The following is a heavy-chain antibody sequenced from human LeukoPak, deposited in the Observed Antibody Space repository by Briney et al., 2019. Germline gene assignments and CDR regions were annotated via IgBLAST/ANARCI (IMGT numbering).Heavy chain of an antibody. V-gene: IGHV3-11*06. CDR1: GFTFSDYY. Sequence: GRSLRLSCAASGFTFSDYYMSWIRQAPGKGLEWVSYISSSSDYTKYADSVKGRFTISRDNAKNSLHLQMNSLRAEDTAVYYCARDSVQQLAYYWGQGTLVTVSS. CDR2: ISSSSDYT. J-gene: IGHJ4*02. D-gene: IGHD6-13*01. CDR3: ARDSVQQLAYY.